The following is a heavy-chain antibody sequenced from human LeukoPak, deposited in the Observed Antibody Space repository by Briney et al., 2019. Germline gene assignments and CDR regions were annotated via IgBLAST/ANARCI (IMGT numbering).Heavy chain of an antibody. D-gene: IGHD2-15*01. Sequence: ASVKVSCKASGYTFTSYGISWVRQAPGQGLEWMGWISAYNGNTNYAQKLQGRVTMTTDTSTSTAYMELSRLRSDDTAVYYCARDAMVRYCSGGSCSYYYYYMDVWGKGTTVTVSS. J-gene: IGHJ6*03. CDR3: ARDAMVRYCSGGSCSYYYYYMDV. CDR1: GYTFTSYG. CDR2: ISAYNGNT. V-gene: IGHV1-18*01.